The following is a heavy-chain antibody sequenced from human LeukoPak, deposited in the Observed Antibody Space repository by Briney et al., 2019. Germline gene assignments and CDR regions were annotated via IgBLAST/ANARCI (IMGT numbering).Heavy chain of an antibody. J-gene: IGHJ4*02. CDR3: AIDYYGSGSYYLY. D-gene: IGHD3-10*01. CDR2: IYYSGST. V-gene: IGHV4-39*07. Sequence: SETLSLTCTVSGGYISSSSYYWGWIRQPPGKGLEWIGSIYYSGSTYYNPSLKSRVTISVDTSKNQFSLKLSSVTAADTAVYYCAIDYYGSGSYYLYWGQGTLVTVSS. CDR1: GGYISSSSYY.